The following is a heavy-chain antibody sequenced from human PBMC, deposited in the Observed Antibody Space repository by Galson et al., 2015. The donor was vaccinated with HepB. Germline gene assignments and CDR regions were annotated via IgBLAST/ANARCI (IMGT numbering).Heavy chain of an antibody. J-gene: IGHJ6*02. CDR3: AREGSAAVGDYYYYYGMDV. D-gene: IGHD6-25*01. CDR1: GFTFSSYE. Sequence: SLRLSCAASGFTFSSYEMNWVRQAPGKGLEWVSYISSSGSTIYYADSVKGRFTISRDNAKNSLYLQMNSLRAEDTAVYYCAREGSAAVGDYYYYYGMDVWGQGTTVTVSS. CDR2: ISSSGSTI. V-gene: IGHV3-48*03.